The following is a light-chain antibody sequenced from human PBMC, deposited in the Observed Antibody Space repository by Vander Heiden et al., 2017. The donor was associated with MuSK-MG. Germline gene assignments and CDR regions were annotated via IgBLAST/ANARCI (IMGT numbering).Light chain of an antibody. CDR3: QQRGLGHPGAR. CDR2: DAS. V-gene: IGKV3-11*01. CDR1: QNINNY. Sequence: EIVLTQSPVTLSLSPGERATLSCRASQNINNYLAWYQQKPCQAPRLLIFDASNRATGIQARFSGSGYDTDFILTISSLDPEDFAVNLCQQRGLGHPGARFGQGTKVKIK. J-gene: IGKJ1*01.